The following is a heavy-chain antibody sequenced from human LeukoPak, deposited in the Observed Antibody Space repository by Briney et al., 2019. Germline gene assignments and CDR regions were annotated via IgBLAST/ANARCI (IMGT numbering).Heavy chain of an antibody. J-gene: IGHJ2*01. CDR3: AREGVASYWYFDL. D-gene: IGHD3-10*01. V-gene: IGHV3-74*01. CDR1: GFTFSSYW. Sequence: GRSLRLSCAASGFTFSSYWMHWVRQAPGKGLVWVSRIDSDGSNTYYADSVKGRFTISRDNARNTLYLQMNSLRAEDTAVYYCAREGVASYWYFDLWGRGTLVTVSS. CDR2: IDSDGSNT.